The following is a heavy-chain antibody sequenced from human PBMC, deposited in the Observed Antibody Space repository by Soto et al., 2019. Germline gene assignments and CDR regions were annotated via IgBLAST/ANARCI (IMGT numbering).Heavy chain of an antibody. Sequence: SVKVSCKASGGTFSSYAISWARQAPGQGLEWMGGITPIFGTANYAQKFQGRVTITADESTSTAYMELSSLRSEDTAVYYCASTDCSGGSCYPYYYYGMDVWGQGTTVTVSS. D-gene: IGHD2-15*01. CDR2: ITPIFGTA. V-gene: IGHV1-69*13. CDR3: ASTDCSGGSCYPYYYYGMDV. CDR1: GGTFSSYA. J-gene: IGHJ6*02.